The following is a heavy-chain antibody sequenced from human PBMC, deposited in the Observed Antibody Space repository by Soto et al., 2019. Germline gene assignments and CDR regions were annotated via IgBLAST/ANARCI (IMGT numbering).Heavy chain of an antibody. D-gene: IGHD2-15*01. J-gene: IGHJ4*02. CDR2: TGSGTGPG. CDR3: ARRHSGGFFRFFDS. CDR1: GGSLSTNP. V-gene: IGHV1-69*01. Sequence: QVQLVQSGTEVKKPGSSVKVSCKASGGSLSTNPISWVRQAPGQGLEWMGGTGSGTGPGNHAQKFQGRLKVTADQSTSTGYMELTNPSSEDTAVYYCARRHSGGFFRFFDSWGQGTLVTVSS.